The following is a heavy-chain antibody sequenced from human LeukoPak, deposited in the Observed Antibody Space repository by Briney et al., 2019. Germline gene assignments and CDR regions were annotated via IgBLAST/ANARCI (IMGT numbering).Heavy chain of an antibody. CDR3: ARAERWFQLYDY. J-gene: IGHJ4*02. CDR2: IYYSGST. Sequence: SETLSLTCTVSGGSISSYYWSWIRQPPGKGLEWIGYIYYSGSTNYNPSLKSRVTISVDTSKNQFSLKLSSVTAADTAVYYCARAERWFQLYDYWGQGTLVTVSS. CDR1: GGSISSYY. V-gene: IGHV4-59*01. D-gene: IGHD3-10*01.